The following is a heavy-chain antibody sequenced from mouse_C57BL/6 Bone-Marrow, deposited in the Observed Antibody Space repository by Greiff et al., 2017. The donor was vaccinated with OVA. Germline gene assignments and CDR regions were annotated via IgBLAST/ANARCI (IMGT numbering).Heavy chain of an antibody. J-gene: IGHJ2*01. V-gene: IGHV1-26*01. CDR1: GYTFTDYY. CDR3: ARALRPFYFDY. CDR2: INPNNGGT. Sequence: VQLQQSGPELVKPGASVKISCKASGYTFTDYYMNWVKQSHGKSLEWIGDINPNNGGTSYNQKFKGKATLTVDKSSSTAYMELRSLTSEDSAVYYCARALRPFYFDYWGQGTTLTVSS. D-gene: IGHD3-2*02.